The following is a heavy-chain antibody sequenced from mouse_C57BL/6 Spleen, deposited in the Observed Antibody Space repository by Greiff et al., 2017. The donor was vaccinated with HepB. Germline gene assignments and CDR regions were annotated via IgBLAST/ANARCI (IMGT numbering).Heavy chain of an antibody. CDR2: INPYNGGT. J-gene: IGHJ4*01. Sequence: VQLQQSGPVLVKPGASVKMSCKASGYTFTDYYMNWVKQSHGKSLEWIGVINPYNGGTSYNQKFKGKATLTVDKSSSTAYMELNSLTSEDSAVYYCARSGYDADYYAMDYWGQGTSVTVSS. CDR1: GYTFTDYY. D-gene: IGHD2-2*01. CDR3: ARSGYDADYYAMDY. V-gene: IGHV1-19*01.